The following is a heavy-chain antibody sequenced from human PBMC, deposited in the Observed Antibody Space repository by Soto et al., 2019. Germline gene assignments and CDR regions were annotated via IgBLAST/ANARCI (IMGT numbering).Heavy chain of an antibody. J-gene: IGHJ5*02. CDR1: GVSINSGGYY. CDR2: ISHGETT. D-gene: IGHD6-19*01. CDR3: AGMPYTSGLRFDP. V-gene: IGHV4-30-2*01. Sequence: SETLSLTCAVSGVSINSGGYYWNWIRHLPGKGLEWIGYISHGETTSYNPSLASRVSISLDRSNNQCSLKLKSVTAADTAVYFCAGMPYTSGLRFDPWGPGTLVTVSS.